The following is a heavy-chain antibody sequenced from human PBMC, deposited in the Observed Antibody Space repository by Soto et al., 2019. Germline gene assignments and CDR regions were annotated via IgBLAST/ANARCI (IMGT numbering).Heavy chain of an antibody. D-gene: IGHD1-26*01. CDR3: ASLGVFDY. V-gene: IGHV3-30*04. CDR2: ISYDGSNK. J-gene: IGHJ4*02. CDR1: GFTFSSYA. Sequence: RGSLRLSCAASGFTFSSYAMHWVRQAPGKGLEWVAVISYDGSNKYYADSVKGRFTISRDNSKNTLYLQMNSLRAEDTAVYYCASLGVFDYWGQGTLVTVSS.